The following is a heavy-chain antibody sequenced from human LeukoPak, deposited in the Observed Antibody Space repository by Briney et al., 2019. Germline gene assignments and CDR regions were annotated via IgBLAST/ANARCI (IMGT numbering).Heavy chain of an antibody. J-gene: IGHJ4*02. CDR3: AKGGGPFTFGGVIVIDY. CDR1: GFTFSSYA. CDR2: ISGSGGST. V-gene: IGHV3-23*01. D-gene: IGHD3-16*02. Sequence: PGGSLRLSCAASGFTFSSYAMSWVRQAPGKGLEWVSAISGSGGSTYYADSVKGRFTISRDNSKNTLYLQMNSLRAEDTAVYYCAKGGGPFTFGGVIVIDYWGQGTLVTVSS.